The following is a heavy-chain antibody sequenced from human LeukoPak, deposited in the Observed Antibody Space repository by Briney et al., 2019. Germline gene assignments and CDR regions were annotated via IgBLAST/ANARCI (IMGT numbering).Heavy chain of an antibody. V-gene: IGHV5-51*01. CDR1: GYSINNYW. CDR3: ARQEYCSGGSCYTWFDP. Sequence: GESLKISCKGSGYSINNYWIGWVRQMPGKGLEWMGIIYHADSDIRYSPSFQGQVTISADKSISTAYLQWSSLKASDTAMYYCARQEYCSGGSCYTWFDPWGQRTLVTVSS. CDR2: IYHADSDI. D-gene: IGHD2-15*01. J-gene: IGHJ5*02.